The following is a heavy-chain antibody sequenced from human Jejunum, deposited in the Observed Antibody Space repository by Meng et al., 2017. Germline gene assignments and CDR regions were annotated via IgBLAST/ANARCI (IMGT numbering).Heavy chain of an antibody. CDR1: GGSIISNDYY. D-gene: IGHD4-11*01. Sequence: HVHLQQPCPVLVMPSQTLSLPCTVSGGSIISNDYYCSWIRQPPGKGLEWIGFIQYSGTTYYSPSLKSRVTISTDTSQKQYSLEVSSVTAADSAVYYCARGNYFSSHDYWGQGTLVTVSS. CDR2: IQYSGTT. V-gene: IGHV4-30-4*01. CDR3: ARGNYFSSHDY. J-gene: IGHJ4*02.